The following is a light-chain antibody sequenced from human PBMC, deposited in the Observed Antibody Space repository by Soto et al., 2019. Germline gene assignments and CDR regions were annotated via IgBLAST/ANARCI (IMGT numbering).Light chain of an antibody. CDR2: RNN. Sequence: QSVLTQPPSASGTPGQRVTISCSGSSSNIGSNYVYWYQQLPGTAPKLLIYRNNHRPSGVPDRFSGSKSGTSASLAISGLRSEDEADYYCVAWDDSLSGHVFGTGTKLTVL. CDR1: SSNIGSNY. CDR3: VAWDDSLSGHV. J-gene: IGLJ1*01. V-gene: IGLV1-47*01.